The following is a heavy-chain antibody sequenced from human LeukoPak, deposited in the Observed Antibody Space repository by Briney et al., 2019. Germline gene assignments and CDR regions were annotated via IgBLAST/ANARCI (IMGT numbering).Heavy chain of an antibody. Sequence: SVTVSFTASGGTFRSYAFSWVRQAPGQGLEWMGRMLSNLRIANYAQKFQGRVTITADKSTSTAYMELSSLRSEASAVYYCARTVVTANYYYYYGMDVWGQGTTVTVSS. CDR2: MLSNLRIA. CDR1: GGTFRSYA. D-gene: IGHD2-21*02. V-gene: IGHV1-69*04. J-gene: IGHJ6*02. CDR3: ARTVVTANYYYYYGMDV.